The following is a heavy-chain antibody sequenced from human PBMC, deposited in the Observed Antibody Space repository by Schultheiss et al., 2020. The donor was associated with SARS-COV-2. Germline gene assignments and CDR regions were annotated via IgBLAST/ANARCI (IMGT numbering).Heavy chain of an antibody. V-gene: IGHV4-59*12. CDR2: IYYSGAT. J-gene: IGHJ6*02. Sequence: SETLSLTCTVSGSSINNYYWSWIRRPPGKGLEWIAYIYYSGATNYNPSLKSRITISVDTSKNQFSLKLSSVTAADTAVYYCARDRGQQQLSYYYYYGMDVWGQGTTVTVSS. D-gene: IGHD6-13*01. CDR3: ARDRGQQQLSYYYYYGMDV. CDR1: GSSINNYY.